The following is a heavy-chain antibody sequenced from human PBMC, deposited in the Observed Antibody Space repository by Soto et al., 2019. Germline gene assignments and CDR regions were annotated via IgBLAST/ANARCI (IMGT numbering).Heavy chain of an antibody. CDR3: AHTTSEFDY. CDR2: IYWDDDK. V-gene: IGHV2-5*02. J-gene: IGHJ4*02. Sequence: QITLKESGPTLVKPTQTLTLTCTFSGFSLSTSGVGVGWIRQPPGKALEWLALIYWDDDKHYIPSLKSRLTTAIDASKNPVLLTMTHMYPVDTTTYACAHTTSEFDYWGQGTLVTVSS. D-gene: IGHD4-4*01. CDR1: GFSLSTSGVG.